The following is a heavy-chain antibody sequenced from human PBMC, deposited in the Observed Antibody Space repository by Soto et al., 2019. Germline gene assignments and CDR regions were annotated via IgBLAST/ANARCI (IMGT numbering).Heavy chain of an antibody. CDR2: IYYSGST. CDR3: ARAPKDCSGGSCYPNAFDI. Sequence: QVQLQESGPGLVKPSETLSLTCTVSGGSISSYYWSWIRQPPGKGLEWIGYIYYSGSTNYNPSLKSRVTISVDTSKNQCSLKLSSVTAADTAVYYCARAPKDCSGGSCYPNAFDIWGQGTMVTVSS. V-gene: IGHV4-59*01. CDR1: GGSISSYY. J-gene: IGHJ3*02. D-gene: IGHD2-15*01.